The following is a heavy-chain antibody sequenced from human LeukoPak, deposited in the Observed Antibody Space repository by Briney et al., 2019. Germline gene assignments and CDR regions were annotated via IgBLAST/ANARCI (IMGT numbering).Heavy chain of an antibody. D-gene: IGHD3-22*01. CDR1: GGSISSSSVY. CDR3: ARGLPPHSANHPTYYYDSSGYYYDY. V-gene: IGHV4-39*01. CDR2: ISYSGSTT. J-gene: IGHJ4*02. Sequence: SETLSLTCTVSGGSISSSSVYWGWIRQPPGKGLEWIATISYSGSTTSYNPSLKSRVTISVDTSKNQFSLKLNSVTAADTAVYYCARGLPPHSANHPTYYYDSSGYYYDYWGQGTLVTVSS.